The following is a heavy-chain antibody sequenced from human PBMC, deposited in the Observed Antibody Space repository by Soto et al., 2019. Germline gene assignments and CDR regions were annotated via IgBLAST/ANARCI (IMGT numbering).Heavy chain of an antibody. CDR1: GFNFRSYG. D-gene: IGHD6-13*01. CDR3: AKGGVAAARGYFDH. V-gene: IGHV3-23*01. J-gene: IGHJ4*02. CDR2: ISGSGSVT. Sequence: GGSLRLSCAASGFNFRSYGLSWVRQAPGKGLEWVSDISGSGSVTNYADSVRGRFTISRDNSNNTLTLQMDSLRAEDTAVYYCAKGGVAAARGYFDHWGQGTRVTVS.